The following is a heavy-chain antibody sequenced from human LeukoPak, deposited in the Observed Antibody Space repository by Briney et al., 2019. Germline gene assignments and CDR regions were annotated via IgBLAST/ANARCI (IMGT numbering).Heavy chain of an antibody. CDR2: FSYSRRT. J-gene: IGHJ4*02. CDR3: ARERIPRAFWSGYFREFYSDY. CDR1: GGFISCYY. V-gene: IGHV4-59*13. Sequence: SETLSLTYTVSGGFISCYYWSWLRQPPGKVLGLVGIFSYSRRTNYSPSLKGRVTISVDTSKNQFSLKLSSVTAADTAVYYCARERIPRAFWSGYFREFYSDYWGQGTLVTGSS. D-gene: IGHD3-3*01.